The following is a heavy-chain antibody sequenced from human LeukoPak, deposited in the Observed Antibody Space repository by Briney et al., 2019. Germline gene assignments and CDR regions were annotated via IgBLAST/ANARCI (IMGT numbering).Heavy chain of an antibody. J-gene: IGHJ4*02. CDR2: IIPIFGTG. CDR3: ALRRYCSGGSCYSGNY. D-gene: IGHD2-15*01. V-gene: IGHV1-69*01. CDR1: GGTFSSYA. Sequence: SVKVSCKASGGTFSSYAICWVRQAPGQGLGWMGGIIPIFGTGNYAQKFQGRGTITADESTSTASLELSSLRSEDTAVYYCALRRYCSGGSCYSGNYWGQGNLVTVSS.